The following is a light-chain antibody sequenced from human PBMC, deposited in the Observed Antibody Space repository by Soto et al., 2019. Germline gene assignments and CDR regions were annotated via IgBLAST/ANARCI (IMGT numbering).Light chain of an antibody. V-gene: IGKV3-15*01. CDR1: QSVRSN. CDR2: GAS. CDR3: QQYKNWPRT. Sequence: EIVMTQSPATLSVSPGESATLSCRASQSVRSNLAWYQQKFGQAPRLLFYGASTRATGIPARFSGSGSGTEFTLTISNLQSEDFAAYYCQQYKNWPRTFGQGTKVDIK. J-gene: IGKJ1*01.